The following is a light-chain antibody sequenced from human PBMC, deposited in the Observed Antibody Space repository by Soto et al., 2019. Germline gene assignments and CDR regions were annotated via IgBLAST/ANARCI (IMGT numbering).Light chain of an antibody. CDR1: QGISRS. CDR2: AAS. Sequence: DIQLTQSPSFLSASVGDRVTISCQASQGISRSLAWYQQKPGKAPKLLIYAASSLQSGVPSRFSGSGFGTDFTLTISSLQPEDSAIYYCQQADTFPITFGQGTRLEI. V-gene: IGKV1-12*01. CDR3: QQADTFPIT. J-gene: IGKJ5*01.